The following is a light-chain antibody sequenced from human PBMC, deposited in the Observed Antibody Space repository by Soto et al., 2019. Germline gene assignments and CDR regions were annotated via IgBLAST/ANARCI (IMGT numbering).Light chain of an antibody. CDR3: QQYGSSPPSLT. Sequence: EIVLTQSPGTLSLSPGERATLSCRASQSVSSTYLAWYQQQPGQAPRLLIYDASSRATGIPDRFSGSGSGTDFTLTISRLEPEDFALYYCQQYGSSPPSLTFGGGTKLEIK. V-gene: IGKV3-20*01. CDR1: QSVSSTY. CDR2: DAS. J-gene: IGKJ4*01.